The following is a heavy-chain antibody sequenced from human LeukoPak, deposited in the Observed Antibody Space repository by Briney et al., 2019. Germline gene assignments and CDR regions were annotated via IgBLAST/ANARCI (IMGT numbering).Heavy chain of an antibody. CDR3: ARVGHRDEDYFDY. V-gene: IGHV1-18*04. CDR2: ISGYIGST. CDR1: GYTFTDYY. D-gene: IGHD5-24*01. J-gene: IGHJ4*02. Sequence: ASVKVSCKASGYTFTDYYMHWVRQAPGQGLEWMGWISGYIGSTNYARKFQGRVSMTTDTSTSTVYMELRSLRSDDTAVYYCARVGHRDEDYFDYWGQGTLVTVSS.